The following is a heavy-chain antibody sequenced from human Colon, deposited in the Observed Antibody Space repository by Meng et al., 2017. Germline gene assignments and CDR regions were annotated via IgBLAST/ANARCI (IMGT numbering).Heavy chain of an antibody. CDR2: ITGSGGST. CDR1: GFTFSTYA. D-gene: IGHD3/OR15-3a*01. J-gene: IGHJ4*02. V-gene: IGHV3-23*01. Sequence: VELLESGGGLVQPGGSLRLSCAASGFTFSTYAVTWVRQAPGKGLEWVSSITGSGGSTYYAHSVRGRFTISRDNSKSTVYLQMNSLRAEDTAVYYCAKGRTSDYWGQGTLVTVSS. CDR3: AKGRTSDY.